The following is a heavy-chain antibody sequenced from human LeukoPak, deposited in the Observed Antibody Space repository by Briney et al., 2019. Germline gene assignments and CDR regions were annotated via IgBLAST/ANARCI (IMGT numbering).Heavy chain of an antibody. CDR2: ISWNSGSI. J-gene: IGHJ4*02. CDR3: AKDKARFRGSGKLDY. CDR1: GFTFDDYA. Sequence: GGSLRLSCAASGFTFDDYAMHWVRHAPGKGLEWVSGISWNSGSIGYADSVKGRFTISRDNAKNSLYLQMNSLRAEDTALYYCAKDKARFRGSGKLDYWGQGTLVTVSS. V-gene: IGHV3-9*01. D-gene: IGHD3-10*01.